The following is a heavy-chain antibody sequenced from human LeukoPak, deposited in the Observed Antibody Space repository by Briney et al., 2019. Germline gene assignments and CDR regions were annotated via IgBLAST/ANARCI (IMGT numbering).Heavy chain of an antibody. CDR2: ISGNGGST. J-gene: IGHJ5*02. D-gene: IGHD2-2*01. CDR1: GFTFSSYA. CDR3: VKSPCSSTSCYAGVSFDP. Sequence: GGSLRLSCAASGFTFSSYAMSWVRLAPGKGLEWVSAISGNGGSTYYADSVKGRFTISRDNSKNTLYLQMSSLRAEDTAVYYCVKSPCSSTSCYAGVSFDPWGQGTLVTVSS. V-gene: IGHV3-64D*06.